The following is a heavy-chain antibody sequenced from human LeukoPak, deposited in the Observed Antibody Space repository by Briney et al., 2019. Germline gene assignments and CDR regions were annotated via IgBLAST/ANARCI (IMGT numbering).Heavy chain of an antibody. CDR3: ARASYPTKDYYYYGMDV. V-gene: IGHV3-7*03. J-gene: IGHJ6*02. CDR2: IKQDGSKK. CDR1: GFTFSSYW. Sequence: GGSLRLSCAASGFTFSSYWMSWVRQAPGKGLEWVANIKQDGSKKYYVDSVKGRFTISRDNAKNSLYLQMNSLRAEDTAVYYCARASYPTKDYYYYGMDVWGQGTTVTVSS.